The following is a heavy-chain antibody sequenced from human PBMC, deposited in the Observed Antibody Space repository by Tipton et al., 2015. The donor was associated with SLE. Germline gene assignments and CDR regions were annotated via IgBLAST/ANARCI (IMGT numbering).Heavy chain of an antibody. V-gene: IGHV4-59*01. CDR2: IYYSGST. D-gene: IGHD1-26*01. CDR1: GGSITSSY. J-gene: IGHJ4*02. Sequence: GLVKPSETLSLTCAVSGGSITSSYWSWIRQPPGKGLEWIGYIYYSGSTNYNPSLKSRVTISVDTSKNQFSLKLSSVTAADTAVYYCARGVGADYWGQGTLVTVSS. CDR3: ARGVGADY.